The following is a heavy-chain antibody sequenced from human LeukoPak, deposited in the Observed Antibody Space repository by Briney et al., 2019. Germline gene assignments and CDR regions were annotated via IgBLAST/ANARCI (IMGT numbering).Heavy chain of an antibody. D-gene: IGHD3-22*01. CDR1: GYSYTSYW. CDR2: IYPGDSDT. V-gene: IGHV5-51*01. CDR3: ARQITMIVVAKEVAAFDI. J-gene: IGHJ3*02. Sequence: GESLKISCKGSGYSYTSYWIGWVRQMRGKGLEWMGNIYPGDSDTRYSPSLQGQVTISADKSISTAYLLWSSLKASDTAMYYCARQITMIVVAKEVAAFDIWGQGTMVTVSS.